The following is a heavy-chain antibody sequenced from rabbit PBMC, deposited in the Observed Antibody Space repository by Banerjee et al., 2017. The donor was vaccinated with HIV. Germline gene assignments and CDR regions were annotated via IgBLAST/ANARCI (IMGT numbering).Heavy chain of an antibody. Sequence: QQLVEPGGGLVKPGASLTLTCKASGFSFSSGYDMCWVRQAPGKGLEWIACSSTDYASWAKGRFTISKTSTTVDLKMTSLTAADTATYFCARSGYGGYALDLWGPGILVTVS. CDR2: SST. CDR3: ARSGYGGYALDL. V-gene: IGHV1S21*01. J-gene: IGHJ6*01. CDR1: GFSFSSGYD. D-gene: IGHD6-1*01.